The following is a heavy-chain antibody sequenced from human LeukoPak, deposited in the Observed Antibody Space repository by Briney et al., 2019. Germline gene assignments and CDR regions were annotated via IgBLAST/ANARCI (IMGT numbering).Heavy chain of an antibody. CDR1: GFTFSDYY. CDR2: ISSSGSTI. D-gene: IGHD5-18*01. J-gene: IGHJ5*02. CDR3: ARDISGYSYALVP. V-gene: IGHV3-11*01. Sequence: GGSLRPSCAASGFTFSDYYMSWIRQAPGKGLEWVSYISSSGSTIYYADSVKGRFTISRDNAKNSLYLQMNSLRAEDTAVYYCARDISGYSYALVPWGQGTLVTVSS.